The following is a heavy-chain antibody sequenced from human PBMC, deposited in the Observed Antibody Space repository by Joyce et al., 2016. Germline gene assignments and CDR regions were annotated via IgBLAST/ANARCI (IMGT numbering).Heavy chain of an antibody. V-gene: IGHV3-7*03. CDR3: AGDIGNF. Sequence: EVQLVESGGGLVQPGGSLRLSCVASGFSFGSYWMSWVRQTPGKGLEWVATLNQDGSDKFYVDSVMGRFTISTDLAKNSLVLQMNSLRVEDTAIYYCAGDIGNFWGQGTLVTVSS. J-gene: IGHJ4*02. CDR1: GFSFGSYW. CDR2: LNQDGSDK.